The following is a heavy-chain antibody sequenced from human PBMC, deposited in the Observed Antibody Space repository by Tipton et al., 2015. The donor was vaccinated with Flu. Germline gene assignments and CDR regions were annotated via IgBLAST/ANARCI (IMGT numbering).Heavy chain of an antibody. D-gene: IGHD2-2*01. J-gene: IGHJ6*02. CDR2: IRYDGSNK. CDR1: GFTFSSYG. CDR3: AKEEGYCSSTSCQITYYYYGMDV. Sequence: SLRLSCAASGFTFSSYGTHWVRQAPGKGLEWVAFIRYDGSNKYYADSVKGRFTISRDNSKNTLYLQMNSLRAEDTAVYYCAKEEGYCSSTSCQITYYYYGMDVWGQGP. V-gene: IGHV3-30*02.